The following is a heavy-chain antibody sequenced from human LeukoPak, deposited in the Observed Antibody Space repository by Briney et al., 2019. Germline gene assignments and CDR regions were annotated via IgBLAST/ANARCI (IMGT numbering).Heavy chain of an antibody. CDR3: ARDKIVGPTTLDY. D-gene: IGHD1-26*01. Sequence: GGSLRLSCAASGFTFSSYWMSWVRQTPEKGLEWVANIKQDGYEKYYVDSVKGRFTISRDNAKNSLYLQTNSLRADDTAVYYCARDKIVGPTTLDYWGQGTLVTVSS. V-gene: IGHV3-7*01. CDR2: IKQDGYEK. CDR1: GFTFSSYW. J-gene: IGHJ4*02.